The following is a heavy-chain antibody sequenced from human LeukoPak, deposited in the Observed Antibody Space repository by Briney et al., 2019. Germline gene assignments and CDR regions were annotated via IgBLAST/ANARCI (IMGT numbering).Heavy chain of an antibody. CDR3: ARAPYCGGDCYPNWFDP. D-gene: IGHD2-21*02. Sequence: GASVKVSCKASGYTFTSYYMHWVRQAPGQGLEWMGIINPSGGSTSYAQKFQGRVTMTRDTSTSTVYMELSSLRSEDTAVYYCARAPYCGGDCYPNWFDPWGQGTLVTAS. CDR1: GYTFTSYY. CDR2: INPSGGST. V-gene: IGHV1-46*01. J-gene: IGHJ5*02.